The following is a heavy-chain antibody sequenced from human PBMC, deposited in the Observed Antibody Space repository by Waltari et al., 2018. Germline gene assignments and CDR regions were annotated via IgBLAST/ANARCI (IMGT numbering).Heavy chain of an antibody. V-gene: IGHV3-7*01. D-gene: IGHD6-13*01. CDR2: IKQDGSEK. Sequence: EVQLVESGGGLVQPGGSLRLSCAASGFTFSTSWMSWVTLAPGPGLGWVANIKQDGSEKYYVDSVKGRFTISRDNAKNSLYLQMNSLRAEDTAVYYCARGGRINRIAAGDNWFDPWGQGTLVTVSS. J-gene: IGHJ5*02. CDR3: ARGGRINRIAAGDNWFDP. CDR1: GFTFSTSW.